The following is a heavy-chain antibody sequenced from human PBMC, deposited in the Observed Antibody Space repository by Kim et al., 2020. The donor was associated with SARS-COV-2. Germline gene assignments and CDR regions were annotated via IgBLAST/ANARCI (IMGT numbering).Heavy chain of an antibody. CDR2: T. CDR3: ARSLPYYGMDV. V-gene: IGHV4-34*01. J-gene: IGHJ6*02. Sequence: TTHNPALKSRVTISVDPSKNQFSLKLSSVTAADTAVYYCARSLPYYGMDVWGQGTTVTVSS.